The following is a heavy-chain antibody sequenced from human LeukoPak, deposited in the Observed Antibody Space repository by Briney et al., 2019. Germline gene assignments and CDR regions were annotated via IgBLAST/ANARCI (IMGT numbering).Heavy chain of an antibody. CDR2: VSDSGSTM. D-gene: IGHD5-24*01. CDR1: GFIFSDHY. CDR3: ARDGIYMRVMATEHDAIDL. J-gene: IGHJ3*01. V-gene: IGHV3-11*04. Sequence: PGGSLRLSCAASGFIFSDHYMDWVRQAPGKGLEWLSYVSDSGSTMYYADSVKGRFTISRDNSKNSLFLQMHSLRAEDTAVYYCARDGIYMRVMATEHDAIDLWGQGTVVTVSS.